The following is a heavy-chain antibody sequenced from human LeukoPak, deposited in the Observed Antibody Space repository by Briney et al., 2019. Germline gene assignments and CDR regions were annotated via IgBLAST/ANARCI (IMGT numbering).Heavy chain of an antibody. J-gene: IGHJ4*02. CDR2: MNPNSGNT. Sequence: GASVKVSCKASGYTFTSYDINWVRQATGQGLEWMGWMNPNSGNTGYAQKFQGRVTMTRNTSISTAYMELSSLRSEDTAVYYCARSHHYCSGGSCYSIDYWGQGTLVTVSS. V-gene: IGHV1-8*01. CDR3: ARSHHYCSGGSCYSIDY. CDR1: GYTFTSYD. D-gene: IGHD2-15*01.